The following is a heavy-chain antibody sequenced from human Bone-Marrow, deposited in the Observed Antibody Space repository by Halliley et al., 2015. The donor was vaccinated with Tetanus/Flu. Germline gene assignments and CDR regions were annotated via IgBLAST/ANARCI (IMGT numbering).Heavy chain of an antibody. CDR1: GFTFSTHW. J-gene: IGHJ4*02. V-gene: IGHV3-74*03. D-gene: IGHD6-13*01. CDR3: VRGTISAPGKDY. CDR2: VDGDGRIT. Sequence: SLRLSCAASGFTFSTHWMHWVRQAPGKGLVWVSRVDGDGRITQYADSVKGRFTMSRDNAKNTLYLDLNSLRTEDTAVYYCVRGTISAPGKDYWGQGTLVTVSS.